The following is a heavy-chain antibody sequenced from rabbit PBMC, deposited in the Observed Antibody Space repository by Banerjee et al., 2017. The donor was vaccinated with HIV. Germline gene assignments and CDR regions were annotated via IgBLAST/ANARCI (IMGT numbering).Heavy chain of an antibody. D-gene: IGHD1-1*01. J-gene: IGHJ4*01. CDR1: GFSFSSYYY. CDR3: ARDRSGGTYYFNL. Sequence: QSLEESGGDLVKPGASLTLTCTASGFSFSSYYYMCWVRQAPGKGLEWIGCIYAGSSSTYYASWAKGRFTVSKTSSTTVTLEMSRLTAADTATYFCARDRSGGTYYFNLWGPGTLVT. CDR2: IYAGSSST. V-gene: IGHV1S40*01.